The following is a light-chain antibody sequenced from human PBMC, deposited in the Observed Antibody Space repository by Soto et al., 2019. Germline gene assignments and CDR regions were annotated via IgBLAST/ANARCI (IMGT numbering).Light chain of an antibody. CDR1: QSVSSSY. CDR3: QQYGSSPTT. Sequence: EIVLTQSPGTLSLSPVERATLSCRASQSVSSSYLAWYQQKPGQAPRLLIYGASGRATGIPDRFSGSGSGTDFTLTISRLEPEDFAVYYCQQYGSSPTTFGHGTKVDIK. V-gene: IGKV3-20*01. CDR2: GAS. J-gene: IGKJ1*01.